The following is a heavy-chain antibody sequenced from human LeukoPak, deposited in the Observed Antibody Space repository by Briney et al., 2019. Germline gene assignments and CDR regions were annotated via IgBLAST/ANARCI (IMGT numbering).Heavy chain of an antibody. V-gene: IGHV3-23*01. CDR1: GVSCSTYA. Sequence: PGGSLRLSCAASGVSCSTYAMSLGRSGPGDGVEWVSFISGSGSSTYYADSVKGRFTISRDNSKNTLCLQMNSLRAEDTAVYYCAKGLSWGAAAGTYWGQGTLVTVSP. D-gene: IGHD6-13*01. CDR3: AKGLSWGAAAGTY. J-gene: IGHJ4*02. CDR2: ISGSGSST.